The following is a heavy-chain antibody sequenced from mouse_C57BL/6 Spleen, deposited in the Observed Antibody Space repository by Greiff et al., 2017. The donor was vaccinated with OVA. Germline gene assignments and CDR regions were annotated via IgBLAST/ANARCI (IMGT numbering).Heavy chain of an antibody. V-gene: IGHV14-4*01. D-gene: IGHD2-5*01. J-gene: IGHJ4*01. CDR2: IDPENGDT. CDR3: TTGSKKDAMDY. CDR1: GFNIKDDY. Sequence: VQLQQSGAELVRPGASVKLSCTASGFNIKDDYMHWVKQRPEQGLEWIGWIDPENGDTEYASKCQGKATITADTSSNTAYLQLSSLTSEDTAVYYCTTGSKKDAMDYWGQGTSVTVSS.